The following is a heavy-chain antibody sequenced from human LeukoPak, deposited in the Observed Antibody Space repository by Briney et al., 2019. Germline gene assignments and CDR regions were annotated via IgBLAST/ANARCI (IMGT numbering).Heavy chain of an antibody. CDR1: GYTFTSYD. CDR2: INTNTGNP. Sequence: ASVKVSCKASGYTFTSYDINWVRQATGQGLGWMGWINTNTGNPTYAQGFTGRFVFSLDTSVSTAYLQISSLKAEDTAVYYCACLFRRRLDAFDIWGQGTMVTVSS. CDR3: ACLFRRRLDAFDI. V-gene: IGHV7-4-1*02. J-gene: IGHJ3*02. D-gene: IGHD2-21*01.